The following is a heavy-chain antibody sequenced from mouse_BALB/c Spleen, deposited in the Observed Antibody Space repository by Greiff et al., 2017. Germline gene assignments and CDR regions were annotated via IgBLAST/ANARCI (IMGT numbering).Heavy chain of an antibody. V-gene: IGHV3-8*02. J-gene: IGHJ2*01. Sequence: EVQLVESGPSLVKPSQTLSLTCSVTGDSITSGYWNWIRKFPGNKLEYMGYISYSGSTYYNPSLKSRISITRDTSKNQYYLQLNSVTTEDTATYYCARCLYGNYVGYFDYWGQGTTLTVSS. CDR3: ARCLYGNYVGYFDY. CDR2: ISYSGST. CDR1: GDSITSGY. D-gene: IGHD2-1*01.